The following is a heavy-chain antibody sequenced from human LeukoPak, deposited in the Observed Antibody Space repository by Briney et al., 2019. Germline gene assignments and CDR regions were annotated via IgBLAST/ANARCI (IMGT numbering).Heavy chain of an antibody. CDR2: ISGSGGST. CDR1: GFTFSSYA. J-gene: IGHJ4*02. CDR3: AKDLIEYSSSSLFDY. Sequence: PGGSLRLSCAAPGFTFSSYAMSWVRQAPGKGLKWVSAISGSGGSTYYADSVKGRFTISRDNSKNTLYLQMNSLRAEDTAVYYCAKDLIEYSSSSLFDYWGQGTLVTVSS. D-gene: IGHD6-6*01. V-gene: IGHV3-23*01.